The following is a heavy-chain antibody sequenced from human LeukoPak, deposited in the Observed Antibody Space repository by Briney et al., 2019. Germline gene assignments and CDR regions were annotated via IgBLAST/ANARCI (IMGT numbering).Heavy chain of an antibody. CDR3: ARSGTVTTFVYYYYYMDV. V-gene: IGHV1-2*02. CDR2: INPNSGGT. Sequence: ASVKVSCKASGYTFTGYYIHWVRQAPGQGLEWMGWINPNSGGTNYIQKFQGRVTMTRDTSISTAYMELSRLRSDDTAVYYCARSGTVTTFVYYYYYMDVWGKGTTVTISS. D-gene: IGHD4-17*01. CDR1: GYTFTGYY. J-gene: IGHJ6*03.